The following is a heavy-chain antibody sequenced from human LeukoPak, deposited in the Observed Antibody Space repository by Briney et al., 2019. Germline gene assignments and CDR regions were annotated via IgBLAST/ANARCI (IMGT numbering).Heavy chain of an antibody. V-gene: IGHV3-74*01. J-gene: IGHJ4*02. D-gene: IGHD3-22*01. CDR1: GFTFSSYW. CDR3: ARAGGAVITSY. Sequence: GGSLRLSCAVSGFTFSSYWMHWVRHAPGKGLVWVSRINSDGSSTSYAHSVKGRFTISRDKAKSTLYLQMNSLRAEDTAVYYCARAGGAVITSYWGQGTLVTVSS. CDR2: INSDGSST.